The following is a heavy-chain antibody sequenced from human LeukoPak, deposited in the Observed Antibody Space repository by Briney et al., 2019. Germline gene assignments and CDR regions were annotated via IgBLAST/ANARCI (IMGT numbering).Heavy chain of an antibody. Sequence: SETLSLTCAVYGGSFSGYYWSWIRQPPGKGLEWIGEINHSGSTNYNPSLKSRVTISVDTSKNQFSLKLSSVTAADTAVYYCARIRYNWNGTPFDYWGEGTLVTVSS. CDR2: INHSGST. J-gene: IGHJ4*02. V-gene: IGHV4-34*01. CDR3: ARIRYNWNGTPFDY. D-gene: IGHD1-20*01. CDR1: GGSFSGYY.